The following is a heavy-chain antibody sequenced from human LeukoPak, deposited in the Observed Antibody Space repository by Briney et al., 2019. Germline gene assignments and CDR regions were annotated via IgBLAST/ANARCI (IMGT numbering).Heavy chain of an antibody. Sequence: SETLSLTCTVSGDSISSSYWSWIRQPAGKGLEWIGRIYTSGSTNYNPSLKSRVTISVDTSKNQFSLKLSSVTAADTAVYYCARVFPYSNYDGYYYYYMDVWGKGTTVTVSS. J-gene: IGHJ6*03. D-gene: IGHD4-11*01. V-gene: IGHV4-4*07. CDR3: ARVFPYSNYDGYYYYYMDV. CDR1: GDSISSSY. CDR2: IYTSGST.